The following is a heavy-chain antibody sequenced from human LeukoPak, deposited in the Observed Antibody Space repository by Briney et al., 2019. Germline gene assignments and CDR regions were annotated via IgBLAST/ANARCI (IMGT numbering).Heavy chain of an antibody. Sequence: ASVKVSCKASGYTFTGCYMHWVRQAPGQGLEWMGWINPNSGGTNYAQKFQGRVTMTRDTSISTAYMELSRLRSDDTAVYYCARVAPGIAAAGIWGQGTMVTVSS. D-gene: IGHD6-13*01. J-gene: IGHJ3*02. CDR2: INPNSGGT. CDR1: GYTFTGCY. V-gene: IGHV1-2*02. CDR3: ARVAPGIAAAGI.